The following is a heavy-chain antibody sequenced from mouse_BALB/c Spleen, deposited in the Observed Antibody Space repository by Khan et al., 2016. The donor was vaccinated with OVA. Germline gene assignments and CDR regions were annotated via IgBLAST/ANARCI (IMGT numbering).Heavy chain of an antibody. D-gene: IGHD3-2*01. CDR3: ARSGQLGLRGGFTY. V-gene: IGHV1-4*01. J-gene: IGHJ3*01. CDR2: INPSNDYT. Sequence: VQLQESGAELARPGASVKMSCKTSGYTFTTYTLHWVKQRPGRSLEWIGYINPSNDYTSYNQKFKDKSTLTADKSSSTAYMQLSSLTSEDSAVYYGARSGQLGLRGGFTYWGQGTLVTVSA. CDR1: GYTFTTYT.